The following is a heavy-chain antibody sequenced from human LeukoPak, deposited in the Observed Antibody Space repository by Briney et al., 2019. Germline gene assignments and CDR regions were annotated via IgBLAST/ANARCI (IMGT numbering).Heavy chain of an antibody. J-gene: IGHJ4*02. CDR3: AGVELLEGVVDY. D-gene: IGHD1-26*01. Sequence: PSETLSLTCAVSGGSISSSNWWSWVGQPPGKGLEWIGEIYHSGSTNYNPSLKSRATISVDKSKNQFSLKLSSVTAPDTAVYYCAGVELLEGVVDYWGQGTLVTVSS. CDR2: IYHSGST. CDR1: GGSISSSNW. V-gene: IGHV4-4*02.